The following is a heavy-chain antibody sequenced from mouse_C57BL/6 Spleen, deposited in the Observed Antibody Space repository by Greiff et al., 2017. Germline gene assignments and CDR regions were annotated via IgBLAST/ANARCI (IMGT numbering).Heavy chain of an antibody. CDR3: AREGLLGRVYAMDY. V-gene: IGHV1-64*01. J-gene: IGHJ4*01. Sequence: QVQLQQPGAELVKPGASVKLSCKASGYTFTSYWMHWVKQRPGQGLEWIGMIHPNSGSTNYNEKFKSKATLTVDKSSSTAYMQLSSLTSEDSAVYYVAREGLLGRVYAMDYWGQGTSVTVSS. CDR2: IHPNSGST. D-gene: IGHD4-1*01. CDR1: GYTFTSYW.